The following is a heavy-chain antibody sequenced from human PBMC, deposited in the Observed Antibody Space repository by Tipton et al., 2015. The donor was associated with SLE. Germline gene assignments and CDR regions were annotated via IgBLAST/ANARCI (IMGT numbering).Heavy chain of an antibody. V-gene: IGHV3-48*03. Sequence: GSLRLSCAASGFTFNNYAIHWIRQAPGKGLEWVSGISGSGSSTYYADSLKGRFTISRDNARNSLFLQLSSLRADDTAVYYCARHYYGSGSHWDFYYYYGLDVWGRGTTVTVSS. CDR1: GFTFNNYA. J-gene: IGHJ6*02. D-gene: IGHD3-10*01. CDR2: ISGSGSST. CDR3: ARHYYGSGSHWDFYYYYGLDV.